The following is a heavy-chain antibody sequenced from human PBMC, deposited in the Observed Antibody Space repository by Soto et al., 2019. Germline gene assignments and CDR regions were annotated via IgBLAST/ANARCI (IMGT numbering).Heavy chain of an antibody. V-gene: IGHV3-23*01. CDR1: GFTFSSNA. CDR3: VKGLWQQLND. CDR2: ISGGGGST. Sequence: GGSLRLSCAASGFTFSSNAISWVRQAPGKGLEWVSSISGGGGSTYYADSVKGRFTISRDNSKNTLYLQMNSLRVEDTAVYYCVKGLWQQLNDWGQGTLVTVSS. D-gene: IGHD6-13*01. J-gene: IGHJ4*02.